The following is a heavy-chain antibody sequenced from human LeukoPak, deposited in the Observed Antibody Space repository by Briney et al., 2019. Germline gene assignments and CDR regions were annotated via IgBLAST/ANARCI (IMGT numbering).Heavy chain of an antibody. CDR2: FYYSGST. J-gene: IGHJ4*02. D-gene: IGHD6-13*01. CDR3: ARQGYSSSWYADY. CDR1: GGSISNYY. V-gene: IGHV4-59*08. Sequence: PSETLSLTCTVSGGSISNYYWSWIRQPPGKGLEGIGYFYYSGSTNYNPSLKSRVTISVDTSKNQVSLKLFSVTAADTAVYYCARQGYSSSWYADYWGQGTLVTVSS.